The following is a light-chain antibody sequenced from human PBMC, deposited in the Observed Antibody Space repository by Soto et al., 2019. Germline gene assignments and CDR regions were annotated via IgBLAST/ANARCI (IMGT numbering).Light chain of an antibody. Sequence: NFMLTQPHSVSESPGQTVTMSCTRTSGSIASNYVHWFQLRPGSAPTTVIYDESQRPSWVPDRFSGSIDRCSNSAFLTISGLKTEDEADYCCESYNNNSWVFGGGTKLTVL. V-gene: IGLV6-57*03. J-gene: IGLJ3*02. CDR3: ESYNNNSWV. CDR1: SGSIASNY. CDR2: DES.